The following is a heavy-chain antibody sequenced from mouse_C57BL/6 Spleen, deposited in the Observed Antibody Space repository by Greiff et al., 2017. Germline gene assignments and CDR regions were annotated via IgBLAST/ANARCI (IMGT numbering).Heavy chain of an antibody. J-gene: IGHJ2*01. CDR2: IYPSDGDT. Sequence: QVQLQQSGAELVKPGASVKLSCKASGYAFTSYWMTWVKQRPGKGLEWIGQIYPSDGDTNYNGKFKGKATLTADKSSSTAYMQLSSVTSEDYAVYFYARYDYGFDYWGQGTTLTVSS. D-gene: IGHD2-4*01. CDR1: GYAFTSYW. CDR3: ARYDYGFDY. V-gene: IGHV1-80*01.